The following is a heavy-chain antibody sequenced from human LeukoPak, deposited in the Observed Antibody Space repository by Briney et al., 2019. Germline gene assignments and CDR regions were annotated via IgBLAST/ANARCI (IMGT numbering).Heavy chain of an antibody. V-gene: IGHV3-15*01. CDR3: TTGRVI. Sequence: GGSPRLSCAASGFTMTNAWMTWVRQAPGKGLEWVGLIKSETDGGTTNYAAPVKGRFTISRDDSKNPRYLQMNSLQTEDTAVYYCTTGRVIWGQGTLVTVSS. CDR2: IKSETDGGTT. J-gene: IGHJ4*02. CDR1: GFTMTNAW.